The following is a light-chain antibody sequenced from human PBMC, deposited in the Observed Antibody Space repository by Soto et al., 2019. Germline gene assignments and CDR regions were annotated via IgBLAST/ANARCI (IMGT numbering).Light chain of an antibody. Sequence: QHVLTQSSSASASLGSSVKLTCTLSSGHSSYIIAWHHQQPGKAPRYLMKLEGSGSYNKGSGVPDRFSGSSSGADRYLTISNLPFEDEANYYCETWDSNTRVFGGGTKLTVL. V-gene: IGLV4-60*02. CDR2: LEGSGSY. CDR1: SGHSSYI. CDR3: ETWDSNTRV. J-gene: IGLJ2*01.